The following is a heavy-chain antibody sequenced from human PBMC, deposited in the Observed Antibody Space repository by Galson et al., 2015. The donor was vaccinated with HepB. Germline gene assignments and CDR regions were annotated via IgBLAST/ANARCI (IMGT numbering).Heavy chain of an antibody. CDR1: GYTFTSYA. J-gene: IGHJ4*02. CDR2: INAGNGNT. D-gene: IGHD3-10*01. CDR3: ARDGPSLWFGELKTAPLFDY. V-gene: IGHV1-3*01. Sequence: SVKVSCKASGYTFTSYAMHWVRQAPGQRLEWMGWINAGNGNTKYSQKFQGRVTITRDTSASTAYMELSSLRSEDTAVYYCARDGPSLWFGELKTAPLFDYWGQGTLVTVSS.